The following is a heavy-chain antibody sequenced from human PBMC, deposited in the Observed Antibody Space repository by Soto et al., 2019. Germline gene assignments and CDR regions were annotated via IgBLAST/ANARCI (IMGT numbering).Heavy chain of an antibody. D-gene: IGHD6-13*01. CDR2: IYTSGST. J-gene: IGHJ5*02. Sequence: LSLTCTVSGGSISSYYWSWIRQPAGKGLEWIGRIYTSGSTNYNPSLKSRVTMSVDTSKNQFSLKLSSVTAADTAVYYCARDAVVSSSWNRAQRRVFDPWGQGTLVTVSS. V-gene: IGHV4-4*07. CDR3: ARDAVVSSSWNRAQRRVFDP. CDR1: GGSISSYY.